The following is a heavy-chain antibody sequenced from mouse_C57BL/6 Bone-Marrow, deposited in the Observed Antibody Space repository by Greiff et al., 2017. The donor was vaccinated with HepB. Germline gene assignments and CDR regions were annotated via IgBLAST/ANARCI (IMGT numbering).Heavy chain of an antibody. V-gene: IGHV1-26*01. D-gene: IGHD3-2*02. CDR2: INPNNGGT. Sequence: EVQLQQSGPELVKPGASVKISCKASGYTFTDYYMNWVKQSHGKSLEWIGDINPNNGGTSYNQKFKGKATLTVDKSSSTAYMELRSLTSEDSAVYYCAGGGSGSFAYWGQGTLVTVSA. CDR1: GYTFTDYY. J-gene: IGHJ3*01. CDR3: AGGGSGSFAY.